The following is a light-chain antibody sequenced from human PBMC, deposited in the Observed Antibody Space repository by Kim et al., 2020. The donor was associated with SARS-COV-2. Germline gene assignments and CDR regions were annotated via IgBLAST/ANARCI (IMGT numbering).Light chain of an antibody. CDR2: KDS. CDR1: ALPKQY. CDR3: QSADSSGTWV. Sequence: VSPGQTARITCSGDALPKQYAYWYQQKPAQAPVLVIYKDSERPSGIPERFSGSSSGTTVTLTISGVQAEDEADYYCQSADSSGTWVFGGGTKVTVL. V-gene: IGLV3-25*03. J-gene: IGLJ3*02.